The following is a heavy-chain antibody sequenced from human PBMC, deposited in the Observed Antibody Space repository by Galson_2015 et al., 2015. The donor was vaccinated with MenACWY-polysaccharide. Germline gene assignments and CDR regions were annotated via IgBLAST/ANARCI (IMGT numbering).Heavy chain of an antibody. D-gene: IGHD6-25*01. J-gene: IGHJ4*02. CDR3: ARDEEPPRLYYVDS. Sequence: SLRLSCAASGFTFSSYWMSWVRQAPGKGLEWVANIKQDGSEEYYVDSVKGRFTISRDNAKNSLYVHMNCLRAEDTAVYYCARDEEPPRLYYVDSSDQGTLVTASS. CDR2: IKQDGSEE. CDR1: GFTFSSYW. V-gene: IGHV3-7*01.